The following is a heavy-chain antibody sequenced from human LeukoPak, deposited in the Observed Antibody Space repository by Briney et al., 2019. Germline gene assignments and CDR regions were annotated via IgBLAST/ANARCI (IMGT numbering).Heavy chain of an antibody. V-gene: IGHV3-21*01. CDR1: GFTLSDYY. Sequence: GGSLRLSCATSGFTLSDYYMNWVRQAPGKGLEWVSSISSSSSYIYYADSVKGRFTISRDNAKNSLYLQMNSLRAEDTAVYYCASISSGWYWDYWGQGTLVTVSS. CDR3: ASISSGWYWDY. J-gene: IGHJ4*02. CDR2: ISSSSSYI. D-gene: IGHD6-19*01.